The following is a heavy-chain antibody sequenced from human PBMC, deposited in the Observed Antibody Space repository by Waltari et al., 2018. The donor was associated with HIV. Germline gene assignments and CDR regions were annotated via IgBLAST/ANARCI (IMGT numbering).Heavy chain of an antibody. J-gene: IGHJ4*02. V-gene: IGHV3-23*01. Sequence: EVPLLESGGDLQQPGGSLRLSCAASGFLFSSYSLSWVRQAPGGGLEWVSSINGGTTGTFYAYSVKGRFTISRDSSKNTLYLQMNSLRAEDTAVYYCAKDRSYDSSGYFDYWGEGTLVTVSS. CDR1: GFLFSSYS. CDR3: AKDRSYDSSGYFDY. CDR2: INGGTTGT. D-gene: IGHD3-22*01.